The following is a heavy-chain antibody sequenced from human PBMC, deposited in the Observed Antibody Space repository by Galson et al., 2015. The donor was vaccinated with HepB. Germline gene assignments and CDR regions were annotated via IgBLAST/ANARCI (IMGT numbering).Heavy chain of an antibody. Sequence: SLRLSCATSGFTLGDYSMAWFRQAPGKGLEWISFIRRTAFGGTTEYAASIKDRFTMSRDDSESIVYLQMNSLITDDTAVYYCARERGAVSRIRGDVDYWGQGTLVTVS. CDR3: ARERGAVSRIRGDVDY. J-gene: IGHJ4*02. D-gene: IGHD3-10*01. V-gene: IGHV3-49*03. CDR2: IRRTAFGGTT. CDR1: GFTLGDYS.